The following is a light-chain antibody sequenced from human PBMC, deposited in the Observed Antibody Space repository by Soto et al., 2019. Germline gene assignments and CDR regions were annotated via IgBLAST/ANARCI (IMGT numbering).Light chain of an antibody. CDR2: KAS. CDR3: QQYNPYSRT. J-gene: IGKJ1*01. V-gene: IGKV1-5*03. Sequence: DIQMTQSPSTLSASVGDRVTITCRASQSISNWLAWYQQKPGKAPKLLIYKASSLQSGVPSRFSGSGSGTDFTLTISSLQPDDFAIYYCQQYNPYSRTFGQGTKVDIK. CDR1: QSISNW.